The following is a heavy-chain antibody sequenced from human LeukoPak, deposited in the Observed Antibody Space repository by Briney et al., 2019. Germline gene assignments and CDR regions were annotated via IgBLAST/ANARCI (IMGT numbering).Heavy chain of an antibody. CDR2: IYYSGST. Sequence: SETLSLTCTASGGSISSYYWSWIRQPPGKGLEWIGYIYYSGSTNYNPSLKRRVTISVDTSTNQFSLKLSSVTAADTAVYYCARSSVAGPGGFDYWGKGTLVTVSS. D-gene: IGHD6-19*01. J-gene: IGHJ4*02. V-gene: IGHV4-59*01. CDR1: GGSISSYY. CDR3: ARSSVAGPGGFDY.